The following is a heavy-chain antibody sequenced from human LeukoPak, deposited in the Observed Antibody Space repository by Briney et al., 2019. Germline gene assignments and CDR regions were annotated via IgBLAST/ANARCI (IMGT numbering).Heavy chain of an antibody. J-gene: IGHJ5*01. CDR2: IGTYGGDT. V-gene: IGHV1-18*01. D-gene: IGHD3-22*01. CDR3: ARDLWNFYDDSGYNRDFDS. Sequence: ASVKVSCKATTRISWVRQAPGQGLEWMGWIGTYGGDTYYAQKFQGRITVTTDTTTSTVYMELRNLRSDDTAVYYCARDLWNFYDDSGYNRDFDSWGQGTLVTVSS. CDR1: TTR.